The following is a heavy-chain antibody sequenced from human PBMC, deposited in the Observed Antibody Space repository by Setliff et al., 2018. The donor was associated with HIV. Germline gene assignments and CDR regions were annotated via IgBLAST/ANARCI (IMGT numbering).Heavy chain of an antibody. CDR2: VYYSGST. D-gene: IGHD5-18*01. V-gene: IGHV4-59*11. CDR1: GSSISSHY. J-gene: IGHJ4*02. Sequence: NPSETLSLTCTVSGSSISSHYWSWIRQPPGKGLDWIGYVYYSGSTNYNPSLKSRVTISVDTSKNQFSLKLSSVTAADTAVYYCARLLDVDTDMVTGYYFDSWGQGTLVTVSS. CDR3: ARLLDVDTDMVTGYYFDS.